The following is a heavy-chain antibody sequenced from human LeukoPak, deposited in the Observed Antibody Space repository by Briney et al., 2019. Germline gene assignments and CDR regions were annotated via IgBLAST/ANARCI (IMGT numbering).Heavy chain of an antibody. Sequence: ASVKVSCKVSGYTLTELSMHWVRQAPGKGLEWMGGFDPEDGETIYAQKFQGRVTMTEDTSTDTAYMELSSLRSEDTAVYYCATEPMVRGAQAWFDPWGQGTLVTVSS. J-gene: IGHJ5*02. CDR1: GYTLTELS. D-gene: IGHD3-10*01. CDR2: FDPEDGET. CDR3: ATEPMVRGAQAWFDP. V-gene: IGHV1-24*01.